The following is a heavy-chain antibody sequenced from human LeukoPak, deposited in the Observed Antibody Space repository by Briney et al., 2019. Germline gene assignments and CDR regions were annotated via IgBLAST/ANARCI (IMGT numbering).Heavy chain of an antibody. CDR1: GGSISSYY. CDR3: ASTHRSYCTNGVCYRAWFDP. V-gene: IGHV4-59*01. CDR2: IYYSGST. D-gene: IGHD2-8*01. J-gene: IGHJ5*02. Sequence: KPSETLSLTCTVSGGSISSYYWSWIRQPPGKGLEWIGYIYYSGSTNYNPSLKSRVTISVDTSKNQFSLKLSSVTAADTAVYYCASTHRSYCTNGVCYRAWFDPWGQGTLVTVSS.